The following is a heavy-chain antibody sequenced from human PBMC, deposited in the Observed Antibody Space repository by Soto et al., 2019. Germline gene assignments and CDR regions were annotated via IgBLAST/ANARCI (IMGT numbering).Heavy chain of an antibody. J-gene: IGHJ4*02. Sequence: QVQLVESGGGVVQPGRSLRLSCAASGFTFSSYAMHWVRQAPGTGLEWVAVISYDGSNKYYADSVKGRFTISRDNSKNTLYLQMNSLSAEDTAVYYCARETLAGLDYWGQGTLVTVSS. D-gene: IGHD2-15*01. CDR3: ARETLAGLDY. CDR2: ISYDGSNK. CDR1: GFTFSSYA. V-gene: IGHV3-30-3*01.